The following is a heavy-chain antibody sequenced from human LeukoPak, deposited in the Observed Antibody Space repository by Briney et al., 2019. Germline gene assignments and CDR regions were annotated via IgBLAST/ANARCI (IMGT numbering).Heavy chain of an antibody. CDR2: ISWDGGST. V-gene: IGHV3-43*01. Sequence: PGGSLRLSCAASGFTFDDYTMHWVRQAPGKGLEWVSLISWDGGSTYYADSVKGRFTISRDNSKNSLYLQMNSLRTEDTALYYCAKGGSSWPLYSFDYWGQGTLVTVSS. J-gene: IGHJ4*02. CDR3: AKGGSSWPLYSFDY. D-gene: IGHD6-13*01. CDR1: GFTFDDYT.